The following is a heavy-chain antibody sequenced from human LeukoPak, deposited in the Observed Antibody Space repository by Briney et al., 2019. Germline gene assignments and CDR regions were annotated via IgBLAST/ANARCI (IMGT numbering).Heavy chain of an antibody. CDR1: GYSFPIYW. V-gene: IGHV5-51*01. J-gene: IGHJ4*02. D-gene: IGHD3-10*01. Sequence: GESLKISCKGSGYSFPIYWIAWVRQMPGKGLEWMGIIYPGDSDTRYGPSFQGQITISADKSISTAYLQWSSLKASDTAMYYCARRSTYGSGTNYLFDYWGQGTLVTVSS. CDR2: IYPGDSDT. CDR3: ARRSTYGSGTNYLFDY.